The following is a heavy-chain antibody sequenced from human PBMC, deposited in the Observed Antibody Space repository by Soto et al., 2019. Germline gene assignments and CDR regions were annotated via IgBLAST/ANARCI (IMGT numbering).Heavy chain of an antibody. J-gene: IGHJ3*02. CDR3: ARDVIQRITIFGVADPRAFDI. CDR2: INPNSGGT. D-gene: IGHD3-3*01. Sequence: ASAKVSCKASGYTFTGYYMHWVRQAPGQGLEWMGWINPNSGGTNYAQKFQGWVTMTRDTSISTAYMELSRLRSDDTAVYYCARDVIQRITIFGVADPRAFDIWGQGTMVTVSS. CDR1: GYTFTGYY. V-gene: IGHV1-2*04.